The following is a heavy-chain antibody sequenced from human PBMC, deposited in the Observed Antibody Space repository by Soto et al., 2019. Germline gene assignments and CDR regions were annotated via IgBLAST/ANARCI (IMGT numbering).Heavy chain of an antibody. D-gene: IGHD3-10*01. V-gene: IGHV3-23*01. CDR3: TKGSWLDV. Sequence: PGGSLRLSCVASGFSFANHDMSWVRQVPGKGPEWVSSLRRDGSATYYVDSVRGRFTISRDSSKNTLFLQMNTLRVEDTAVYHCTKGSWLDVWGQGTMVTVSS. J-gene: IGHJ3*01. CDR1: GFSFANHD. CDR2: LRRDGSAT.